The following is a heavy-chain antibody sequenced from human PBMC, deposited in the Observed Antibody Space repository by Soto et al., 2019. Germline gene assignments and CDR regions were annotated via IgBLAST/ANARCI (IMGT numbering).Heavy chain of an antibody. CDR2: IYSTGNT. J-gene: IGHJ6*02. CDR1: GGSISSSSY. V-gene: IGHV4-39*01. D-gene: IGHD6-13*01. Sequence: QLQLQESGPGLVKPSETLSLTCTVYGGSISSSSYWGWIRQPPGKGLEWIGSIYSTGNTYYNPSLKSRVSISADTSKNQFSLKLTSVTAADTAVYYCRRSSRYSTDVWGQGTTVTVSS. CDR3: RRSSRYSTDV.